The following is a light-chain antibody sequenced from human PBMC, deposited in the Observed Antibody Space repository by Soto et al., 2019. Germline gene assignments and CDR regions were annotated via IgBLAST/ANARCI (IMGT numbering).Light chain of an antibody. CDR2: DVS. Sequence: DIQMTQSPSALSASVGDTVTITCRASQSVSGWLAWYQQKPGKAPNLLIYDVSALPRAVPPRFSGSGFGTHLTLTIIGLQPDEFATYACHQYQSFSATFGPETKV. V-gene: IGKV1-5*01. CDR3: HQYQSFSAT. CDR1: QSVSGW. J-gene: IGKJ1*01.